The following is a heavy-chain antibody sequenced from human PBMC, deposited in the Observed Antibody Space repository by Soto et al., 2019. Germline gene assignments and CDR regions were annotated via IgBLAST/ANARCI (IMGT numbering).Heavy chain of an antibody. CDR2: IKQDGSEK. Sequence: GGSLRLSCAASGITFSSYWMSWVRQAPGKGLEWVANIKQDGSEKYYVDSVKGRFTISRDNAKNSLYLQMNSLRAEDTAVYYCARVVIYGSWYFDYWGQGTLVTVSS. V-gene: IGHV3-7*03. CDR1: GITFSSYW. CDR3: ARVVIYGSWYFDY. J-gene: IGHJ4*02. D-gene: IGHD6-13*01.